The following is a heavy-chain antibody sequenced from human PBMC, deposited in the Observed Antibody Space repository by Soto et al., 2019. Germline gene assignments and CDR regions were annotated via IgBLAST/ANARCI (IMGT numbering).Heavy chain of an antibody. CDR3: ARAVTWGLDV. Sequence: EVQLVGSGGGLVKPGGALKLSCAASGFTFSLYSMSWVRQAPGKGLEWVSYISRSSTGIHYADSVKGRFTISRDDATNSMHLQMNSLRDGDTAVYYCARAVTWGLDVWGQGTTVSISS. CDR2: ISRSSTGI. J-gene: IGHJ6*02. CDR1: GFTFSLYS. V-gene: IGHV3-48*02. D-gene: IGHD3-10*01.